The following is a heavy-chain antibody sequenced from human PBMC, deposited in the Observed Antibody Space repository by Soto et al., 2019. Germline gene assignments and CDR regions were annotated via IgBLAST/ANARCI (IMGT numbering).Heavy chain of an antibody. V-gene: IGHV1-18*04. D-gene: IGHD5-12*01. J-gene: IGHJ4*02. CDR1: GYTFSSHG. CDR2: ISPYSGNT. CDR3: ARDRGYSGYELDY. Sequence: ASVKVSCKASGYTFSSHGFIWVRQAPGQGLEWMGWISPYSGNTDYAQIFQGRITMTTDTSTSTAYMELSRLRSDDTAVYYCARDRGYSGYELDYWGQGTPVTVSS.